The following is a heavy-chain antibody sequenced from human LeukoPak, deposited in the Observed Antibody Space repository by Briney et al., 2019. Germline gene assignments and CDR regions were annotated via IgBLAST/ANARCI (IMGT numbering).Heavy chain of an antibody. CDR1: GGSFSGY. V-gene: IGHV4-34*01. CDR3: VRGADYLGP. J-gene: IGHJ5*02. Sequence: SETLSLTCGVYGGSFSGYWSWIRQPPGKGLEWIGEINHGGTTNYNPSLKSRVTISVDTSKNQFSLKLTSVTAVDTAVYYCVRGADYLGPWGQGTLVTVSS. D-gene: IGHD3-16*01. CDR2: INHGGTT.